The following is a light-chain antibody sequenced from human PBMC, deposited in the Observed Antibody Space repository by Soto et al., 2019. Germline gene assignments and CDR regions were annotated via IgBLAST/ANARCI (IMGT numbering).Light chain of an antibody. J-gene: IGLJ2*01. CDR2: EGI. CDR3: QSYDSSLTGVV. CDR1: SSDIGTYNL. V-gene: IGLV2-14*02. Sequence: QSALTQPASVSGSPGQSITISCTGTSSDIGTYNLVSWYQHYPGKAPKLMIYEGIKRPSGVSNRFSGSKSGNTAFLTISGLQAEDEADYYCQSYDSSLTGVVFGGGTKLTVL.